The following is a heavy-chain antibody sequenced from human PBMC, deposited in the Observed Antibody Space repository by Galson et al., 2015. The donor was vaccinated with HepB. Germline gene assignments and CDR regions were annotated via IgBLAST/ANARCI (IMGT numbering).Heavy chain of an antibody. CDR3: ARGSRSWFNAFDV. CDR1: GFTFSSNW. Sequence: SLRLSCAASGFTFSSNWVHWVRQTPGKGLVWVSRIYTDGSASYADSVKGRFTVSRDNAKNTLFLQMNNLTAEDTAVYYCARGSRSWFNAFDVWGQGTMVTVSS. V-gene: IGHV3-74*01. D-gene: IGHD3-10*01. CDR2: IYTDGSA. J-gene: IGHJ3*01.